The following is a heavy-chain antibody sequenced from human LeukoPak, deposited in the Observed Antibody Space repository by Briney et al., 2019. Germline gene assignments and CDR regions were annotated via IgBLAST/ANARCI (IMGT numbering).Heavy chain of an antibody. V-gene: IGHV3-64*01. Sequence: GGSLRLSSAASGFTLSSFAMLWVRQAPGKGLEYVSDISKNGGKTYYANSVKSRFSISRDNSKNTLYLQMGSLRTEDMAVYYCARVGEGRYYQYYYMDVWGKGTTVTVSS. CDR3: ARVGEGRYYQYYYMDV. J-gene: IGHJ6*03. CDR1: GFTLSSFA. D-gene: IGHD1-26*01. CDR2: ISKNGGKT.